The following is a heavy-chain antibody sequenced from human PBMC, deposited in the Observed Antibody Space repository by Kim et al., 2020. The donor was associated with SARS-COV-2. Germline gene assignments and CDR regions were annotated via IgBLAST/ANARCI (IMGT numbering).Heavy chain of an antibody. CDR3: ARRILKHCSPSTPGYYYGMDV. Sequence: GESLKISCKGSGYSFTSYWIGWVRQMPGKGLEWMGIIYPGDSDTRYSPSFQGQVTISADKSISTAYLQWSSLKDSDTAMYYCARRILKHCSPSTPGYYYGMDVWGQGTKGTLCS. D-gene: IGHD6-6*01. J-gene: IGHJ6*02. CDR2: IYPGDSDT. CDR1: GYSFTSYW. V-gene: IGHV5-51*01.